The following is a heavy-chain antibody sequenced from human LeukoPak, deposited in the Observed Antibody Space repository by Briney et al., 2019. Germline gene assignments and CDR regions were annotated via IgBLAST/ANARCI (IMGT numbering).Heavy chain of an antibody. V-gene: IGHV3-23*01. CDR3: AKGLGYSVYDLPDF. J-gene: IGHJ4*02. CDR2: INGNGDST. CDR1: GFSFSVYS. Sequence: GGSLRLSCAASGFSFSVYSMSWVRQAPGKGLEWVSGINGNGDSTFYRDSVRGRFTISRDFSKNTLYLQMRRLRAEDTALYYCAKGLGYSVYDLPDFWGQGTLVTVSS. D-gene: IGHD5/OR15-5a*01.